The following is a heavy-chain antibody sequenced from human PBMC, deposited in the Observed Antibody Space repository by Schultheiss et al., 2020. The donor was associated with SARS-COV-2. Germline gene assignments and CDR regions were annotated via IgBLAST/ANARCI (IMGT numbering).Heavy chain of an antibody. CDR3: ATNGAYGDPLYYGMDV. V-gene: IGHV5-51*01. CDR2: IYPGDSDT. J-gene: IGHJ6*02. Sequence: GGSLRLSCKGLGYSFTSYWVAWVRQIPGKGLEWMGIIYPGDSDTRYSPSFQGQVTISADKSISTAYLQWSSLKASDTAMYYCATNGAYGDPLYYGMDVWGQGTTVTVSS. CDR1: GYSFTSYW. D-gene: IGHD4-17*01.